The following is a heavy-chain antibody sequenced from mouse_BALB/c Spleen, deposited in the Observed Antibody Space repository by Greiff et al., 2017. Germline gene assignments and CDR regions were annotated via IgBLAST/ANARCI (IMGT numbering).Heavy chain of an antibody. CDR3: TSYYYGSPFAY. D-gene: IGHD1-1*01. J-gene: IGHJ3*01. V-gene: IGHV1S81*02. CDR1: GYTFTSYY. CDR2: INPSNGGT. Sequence: QVQLKQPGAELVKPGASVKLSCKASGYTFTSYYMYWVKQRPGQGLEWIGGINPSNGGTNFNEKFKSKATLTVDKSSSTAYMQLSSLTSEDSAVYYCTSYYYGSPFAYWGQGTLVTVSA.